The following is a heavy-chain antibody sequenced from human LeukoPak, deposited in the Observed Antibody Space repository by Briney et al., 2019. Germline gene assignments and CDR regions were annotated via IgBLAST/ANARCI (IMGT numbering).Heavy chain of an antibody. CDR1: GFTFSDYY. J-gene: IGHJ4*02. D-gene: IGHD1-26*01. V-gene: IGHV3-11*04. CDR2: ISSSSGSTI. CDR3: ARTVGSWELDY. Sequence: GGSLRLSCAASGFTFSDYYMSWIRQAPGKGLEWVSYISSSSGSTIYYADSVKGRFTISRDNAKNSLSLQMNSLRAEDTAVYYCARTVGSWELDYWGQGTLVTVSS.